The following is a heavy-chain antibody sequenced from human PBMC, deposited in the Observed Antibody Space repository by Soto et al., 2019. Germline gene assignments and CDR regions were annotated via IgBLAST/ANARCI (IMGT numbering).Heavy chain of an antibody. J-gene: IGHJ5*02. CDR3: ARAPTWFGELSSWFDP. V-gene: IGHV1-69*12. CDR2: IIPIFGTA. D-gene: IGHD3-10*01. Sequence: QVQLVQSGAEVKKPGSSVKVSCKASGGTFSSYAISWVRQAPGQGLEWMGGIIPIFGTANYAQKFQGRVTSTADEATSTAYLELSSLRSEDTAVYYCARAPTWFGELSSWFDPWGQGTLVTVSS. CDR1: GGTFSSYA.